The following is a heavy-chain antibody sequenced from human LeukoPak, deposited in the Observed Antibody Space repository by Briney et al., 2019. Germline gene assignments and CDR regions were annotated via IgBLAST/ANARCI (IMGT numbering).Heavy chain of an antibody. CDR1: GFTFSSYA. Sequence: GGSLRLSCAASGFTFSSYAMGWVRQAPGKGLEWVAVISYDGSNKYYADSVKGRFTISRDNSKNTLYLQMNSLRAEDTAVYYCAKDLYIVVVVAATNYGMDVWGQGTTVTVSS. CDR2: ISYDGSNK. J-gene: IGHJ6*02. CDR3: AKDLYIVVVVAATNYGMDV. V-gene: IGHV3-30*18. D-gene: IGHD2-15*01.